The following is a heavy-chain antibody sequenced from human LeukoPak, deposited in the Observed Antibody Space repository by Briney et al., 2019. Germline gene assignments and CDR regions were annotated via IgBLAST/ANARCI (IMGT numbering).Heavy chain of an antibody. CDR1: GGAFSSYA. J-gene: IGHJ4*02. Sequence: SVKVSCKASGGAFSSYAISWVRQAPGQGLEWMGGIIPIFGTANYAQKFQGRVTITADESTSTAYMELSSLRSEDTAVYYCAREATMIVVVTTPTYFDYWGQGTLVTVSS. CDR3: AREATMIVVVTTPTYFDY. D-gene: IGHD3-22*01. V-gene: IGHV1-69*13. CDR2: IIPIFGTA.